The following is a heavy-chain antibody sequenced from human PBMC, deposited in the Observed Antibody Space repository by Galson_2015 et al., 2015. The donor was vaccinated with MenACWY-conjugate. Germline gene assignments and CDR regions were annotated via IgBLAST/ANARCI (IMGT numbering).Heavy chain of an antibody. V-gene: IGHV3-7*03. CDR3: ARGPRGQLPGVDFDY. CDR2: IKQDGNDK. J-gene: IGHJ4*02. CDR1: GFTLSGYR. D-gene: IGHD1-26*01. Sequence: SLRLSCAASGFTLSGYRMSWARQAPGKGLEWVASIKQDGNDKEYLDSVKGRFAISRDNARNSLYLQMNSLRAEDTAIYYCARGPRGQLPGVDFDYWGQGTLVTVSS.